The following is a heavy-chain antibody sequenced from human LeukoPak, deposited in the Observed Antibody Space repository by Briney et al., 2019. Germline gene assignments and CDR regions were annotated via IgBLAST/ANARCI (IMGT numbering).Heavy chain of an antibody. V-gene: IGHV3-21*01. Sequence: PGGSLRLSCAASGFTFSSYSMNWVRQAPGKGLEWVSSISSSSSFIYYADSVKGRFTISRDNAKNSLYLQMNSLRAEDTAVYYCARAGWELLRSAFDIWGQGTMVTVSS. CDR1: GFTFSSYS. CDR2: ISSSSSFI. CDR3: ARAGWELLRSAFDI. J-gene: IGHJ3*02. D-gene: IGHD1-26*01.